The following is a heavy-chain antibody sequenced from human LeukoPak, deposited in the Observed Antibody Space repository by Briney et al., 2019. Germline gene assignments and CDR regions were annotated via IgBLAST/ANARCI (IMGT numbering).Heavy chain of an antibody. V-gene: IGHV3-11*01. D-gene: IGHD3-22*01. CDR1: GFTFSDYY. CDR3: AREDYDSSGIDY. Sequence: GGSLRLSCAASGFTFSDYYISWIRQVQGKGLEWVSYISSSGSTIYYADSVKGRFTISRDNAKNSLYLQMNSLRAEDTAVYYCAREDYDSSGIDYWGQGTLVTVSS. J-gene: IGHJ4*02. CDR2: ISSSGSTI.